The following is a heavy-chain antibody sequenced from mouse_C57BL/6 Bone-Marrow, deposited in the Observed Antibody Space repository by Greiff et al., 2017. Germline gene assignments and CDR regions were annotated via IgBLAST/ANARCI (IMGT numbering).Heavy chain of an antibody. V-gene: IGHV5-4*01. CDR2: ISDGGSYT. CDR1: GFTFSSYA. J-gene: IGHJ2*01. CDR3: ARDQEYYFDY. Sequence: EVKLMDSGGGLVKPGGSLKLSCAASGFTFSSYAMSWVRQTPEKRLEWVATISDGGSYTYYPDNVKGRFTISRDNAKNNLYLQMSHLKSEDTAMYYCARDQEYYFDYWGQGTTLTVSS.